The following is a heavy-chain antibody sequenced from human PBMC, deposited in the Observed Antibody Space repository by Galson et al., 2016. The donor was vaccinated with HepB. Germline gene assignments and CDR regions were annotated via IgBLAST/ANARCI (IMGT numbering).Heavy chain of an antibody. CDR1: GASFSGYY. CDR3: ARRVGLVPAAPDY. CDR2: INDSGSS. D-gene: IGHD2-2*01. J-gene: IGHJ4*02. V-gene: IGHV4-34*01. Sequence: SETLSLTCSVYGASFSGYYWTWIRQPPGKGLWWIGEINDSGSSNYSPSLKRRLTISVDRSKNQISLKLSSVTAADTALYYCARRVGLVPAAPDYWGQGTLVTVSS.